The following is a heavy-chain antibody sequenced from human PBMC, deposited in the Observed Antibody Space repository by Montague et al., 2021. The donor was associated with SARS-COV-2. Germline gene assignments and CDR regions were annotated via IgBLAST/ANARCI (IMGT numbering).Heavy chain of an antibody. V-gene: IGHV4-31*03. CDR3: ASQSGSYYNCFDL. J-gene: IGHJ5*02. Sequence: TLSLTCSVSGGSISSANYYWSWIRQHPRKGLEFIGYIYYSGSSFYNPSLKSRLTISVDTSKNRFSLRLSSVTAADTAIYFCASQSGSYYNCFDLWGQGTLVTVSS. CDR1: GGSISSANYY. CDR2: IYYSGSS. D-gene: IGHD1-26*01.